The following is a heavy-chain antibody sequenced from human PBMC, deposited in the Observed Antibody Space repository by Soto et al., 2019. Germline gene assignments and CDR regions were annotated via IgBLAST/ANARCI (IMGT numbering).Heavy chain of an antibody. D-gene: IGHD6-13*01. V-gene: IGHV4-61*08. J-gene: IGHJ5*02. CDR1: GGSISRGGYY. CDR2: IYYSGST. CDR3: ARDSHSSRNSPLTEGHWFDP. Sequence: SETLSLTCAVSGGSISRGGYYWSWIRQPPGKGLEWIGYIYYSGSTNYNPSLKNRVTISVDTSKNQFSLKLSSVTAADTAVYYCARDSHSSRNSPLTEGHWFDPWGQGTLVTVSS.